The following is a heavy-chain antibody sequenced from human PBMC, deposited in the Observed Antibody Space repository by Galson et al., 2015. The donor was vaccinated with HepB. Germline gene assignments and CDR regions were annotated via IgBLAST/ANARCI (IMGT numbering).Heavy chain of an antibody. V-gene: IGHV1-69*13. CDR2: IIPIFGTA. Sequence: QSGAEVKKPGASVKVSCKASGGTFSSYAISWVRQAPGQGLEWMGGIIPIFGTANYAQKFQGRVTITADESTSTAYMELSSLRSEDTAVYYCARTLYYDFWSGYYSWFDPWGQGTLVTVSS. J-gene: IGHJ5*02. CDR3: ARTLYYDFWSGYYSWFDP. D-gene: IGHD3-3*01. CDR1: GGTFSSYA.